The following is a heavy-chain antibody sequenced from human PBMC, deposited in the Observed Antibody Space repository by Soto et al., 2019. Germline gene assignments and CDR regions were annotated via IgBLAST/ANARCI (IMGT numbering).Heavy chain of an antibody. D-gene: IGHD4-17*01. V-gene: IGHV3-21*06. Sequence: PGGSLRLSCEGSGFNVRNFNMIWVRQAPGKGLEWVSSVSGSSSYIYYADSVKGRFTVSRDNANNLVFLQMNGLRPEDTAMYYCARDLRGHYGPWGQGTMVTVSS. CDR3: ARDLRGHYGP. J-gene: IGHJ3*01. CDR1: GFNVRNFN. CDR2: VSGSSSYI.